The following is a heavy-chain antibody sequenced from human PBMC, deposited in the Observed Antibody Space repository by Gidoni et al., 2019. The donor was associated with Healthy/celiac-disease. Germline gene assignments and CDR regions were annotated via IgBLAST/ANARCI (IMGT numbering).Heavy chain of an antibody. V-gene: IGHV4-59*01. CDR2: IYYRGST. CDR3: ARLYSGSHEDY. Sequence: QVQLQESGPGLVKPSETLSLTCTVPGGSIISSYWSWIRQPPGKGLEWIGYIYYRGSTNYNPSLKSRVTISVDTSKTQFSLKLSSVTAADTAVYYCARLYSGSHEDYWGQGTLVTVSS. D-gene: IGHD1-26*01. J-gene: IGHJ4*02. CDR1: GGSIISSY.